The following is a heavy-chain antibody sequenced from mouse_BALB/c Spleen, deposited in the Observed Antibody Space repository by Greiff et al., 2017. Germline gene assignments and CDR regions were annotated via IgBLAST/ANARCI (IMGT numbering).Heavy chain of an antibody. CDR3: ARGITTVDYYAMDY. CDR2: INPSNGRT. J-gene: IGHJ4*01. D-gene: IGHD1-1*01. CDR1: GYTFTSYW. V-gene: IGHV1S81*02. Sequence: VQLKQPGAELVKPGASVKLSCKASGYTFTSYWMHWVKQRPGQGLEWIGEINPSNGRTNYNEKFKSKATLTVDKSSSTAYMQLSSLTSEDSAVYYCARGITTVDYYAMDYWGQGTSVTVSS.